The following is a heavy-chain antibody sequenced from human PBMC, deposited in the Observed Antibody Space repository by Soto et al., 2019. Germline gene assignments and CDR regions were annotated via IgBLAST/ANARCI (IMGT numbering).Heavy chain of an antibody. CDR3: ARDCEAEYLVAGGTYYFDY. V-gene: IGHV1-18*01. CDR2: TSAYRGNR. J-gene: IGHJ4*02. D-gene: IGHD6-19*01. Sequence: QIQLVQSGPEVRKPGASVKLFCKASGYNFLAYGISWVRQAPGQGLEWMGWTSAYRGNRNYAQKFQDRVIMTTDRSTRTAHMELRSLTPDDTAIYYCARDCEAEYLVAGGTYYFDYWGQGTLVTVSS. CDR1: GYNFLAYG.